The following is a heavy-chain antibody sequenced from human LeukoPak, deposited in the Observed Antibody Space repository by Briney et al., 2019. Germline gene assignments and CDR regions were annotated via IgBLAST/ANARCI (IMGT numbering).Heavy chain of an antibody. CDR3: AREKIVTAGSAFDI. V-gene: IGHV3-64*01. Sequence: PGGSLRLSCAASGFTFSSYAMHWVRQAPGKGLEYVSAISSNGGSTYYANSVKGRFTISRDNSKNTLYLQMGSLRAEDMAVYYCAREKIVTAGSAFDIWGQGTMVTVSS. D-gene: IGHD1-26*01. CDR2: ISSNGGST. J-gene: IGHJ3*02. CDR1: GFTFSSYA.